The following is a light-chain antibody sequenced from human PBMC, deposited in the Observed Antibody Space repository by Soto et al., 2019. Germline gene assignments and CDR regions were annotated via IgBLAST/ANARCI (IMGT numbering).Light chain of an antibody. Sequence: IVLTQSPATLSLSPGERATLSCRASQSLINFVAWYQHKPGQAPRLLIYGASIRATGIPDRFSGSGSETDFTLTISRLEPEDFALYYCQQYGSSAPITFGQGARLEIK. V-gene: IGKV3-20*01. CDR1: QSLINF. J-gene: IGKJ5*01. CDR2: GAS. CDR3: QQYGSSAPIT.